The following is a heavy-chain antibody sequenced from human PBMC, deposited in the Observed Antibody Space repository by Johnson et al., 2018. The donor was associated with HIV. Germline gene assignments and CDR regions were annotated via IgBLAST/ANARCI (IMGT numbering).Heavy chain of an antibody. CDR2: IYSGGST. CDR3: AREPGSSSRLGAFDI. V-gene: IGHV3-66*02. Sequence: SLRLSCAASGFTVSSNYMSWVRQAPGKGLEWVSVIYSGGSTYYADSVKGRFTISRDNSKNTLYLQMNSLRAEDTAVYYCAREPGSSSRLGAFDIWGQGTMVTVSS. J-gene: IGHJ3*02. D-gene: IGHD6-13*01. CDR1: GFTVSSNY.